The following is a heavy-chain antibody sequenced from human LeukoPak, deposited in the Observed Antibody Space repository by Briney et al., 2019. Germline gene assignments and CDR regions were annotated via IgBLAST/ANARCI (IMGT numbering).Heavy chain of an antibody. CDR2: ISWNSGSI. D-gene: IGHD5-18*01. V-gene: IGHV3-9*01. Sequence: PGGSLRLSCAASGFTFDDYAMHWVRQAPGKGLEWVSGISWNSGSIGYADSVKGRFTISRDNAKNSLYLQMNSLRAEDTALYYCAEDTGYSPQIADYWGQGTLVTVSS. CDR1: GFTFDDYA. J-gene: IGHJ4*02. CDR3: AEDTGYSPQIADY.